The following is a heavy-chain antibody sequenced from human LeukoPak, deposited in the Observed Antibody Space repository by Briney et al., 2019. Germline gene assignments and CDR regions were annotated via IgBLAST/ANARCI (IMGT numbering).Heavy chain of an antibody. V-gene: IGHV4-31*03. CDR2: IYYSGST. J-gene: IGHJ6*03. D-gene: IGHD4-17*01. CDR3: VRGYGDPRDYYYYMDV. CDR1: GGSISSGGYY. Sequence: PSETLSLTCTVSGGSISSGGYYWSWIRQHPGKGLEWIGYIYYSGSTYYNPSLKSRVTISVDTSKNQFSLKLSSVTAADTAVYYCVRGYGDPRDYYYYMDVWGKGTTVTVSS.